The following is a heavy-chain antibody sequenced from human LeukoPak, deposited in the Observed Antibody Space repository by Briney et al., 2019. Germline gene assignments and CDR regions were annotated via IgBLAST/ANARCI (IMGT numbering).Heavy chain of an antibody. CDR2: ISGGGGST. Sequence: GGSLRLSCAASGFTFTSYSMNWVRQAPGKGLEWVSTISGGGGSTYYADSVKGRFTISRDNPKNTLYLQVNSLRAEDTAVYYCAKAFKTGYNVDTLDYWGQGTLVTVSS. J-gene: IGHJ4*02. CDR3: AKAFKTGYNVDTLDY. CDR1: GFTFTSYS. D-gene: IGHD5-24*01. V-gene: IGHV3-23*01.